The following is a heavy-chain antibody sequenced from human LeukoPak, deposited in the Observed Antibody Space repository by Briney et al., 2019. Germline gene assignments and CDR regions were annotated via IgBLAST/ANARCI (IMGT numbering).Heavy chain of an antibody. Sequence: GGSLRLSCAASGFTFSSYSMNWVRQAPGKGLEWVSFISTSSSYIHNADSVKGRFTISRDNAENSLYLQMNSLRAEDTAVYYCASLYGSGPNWFDPWGQGTLVTVSS. D-gene: IGHD3-10*01. CDR1: GFTFSSYS. V-gene: IGHV3-21*01. CDR2: ISTSSSYI. J-gene: IGHJ5*02. CDR3: ASLYGSGPNWFDP.